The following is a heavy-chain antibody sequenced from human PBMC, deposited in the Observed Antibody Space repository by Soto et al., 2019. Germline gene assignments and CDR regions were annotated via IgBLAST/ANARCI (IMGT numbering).Heavy chain of an antibody. V-gene: IGHV3-30*02. D-gene: IGHD3-10*02. CDR2: MWYDGSDT. CDR3: TIVRVADSALDH. CDR1: GFIFSNNG. Sequence: GGSLRLSCAGSGFIFSNNGMHWVRQTPGKGLEWVAFMWYDGSDTFYADSVKGRFTISRDNSKNTLFLHMSNLRAEDTAMYYCTIVRVADSALDHWGQGTLVTVSS. J-gene: IGHJ4*02.